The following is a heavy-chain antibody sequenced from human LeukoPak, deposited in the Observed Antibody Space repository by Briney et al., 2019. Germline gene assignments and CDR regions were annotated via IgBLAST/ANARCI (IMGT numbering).Heavy chain of an antibody. CDR2: IKGDGSST. CDR3: ARGNSPGWFDP. V-gene: IGHV3-74*01. CDR1: VFTFSTYW. J-gene: IGHJ5*02. Sequence: GGSLRLSCAASVFTFSTYWMHWVRHAPGKGLVWVSRIKGDGSSTSYADSVKGRFTISRDNAKNTLYLQMNSLRVEDTAVYYCARGNSPGWFDPWGQGTLVTVSS. D-gene: IGHD4-11*01.